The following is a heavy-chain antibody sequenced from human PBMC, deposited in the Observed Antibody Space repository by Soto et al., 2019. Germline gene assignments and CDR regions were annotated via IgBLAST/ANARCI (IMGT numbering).Heavy chain of an antibody. Sequence: GGSLRLSCAASGFTFDDYAMHWVRQAPGKGLEWVSLISWDGGSTYYADSVKGRFTISRDNSKNSLYLQMNSLRAEDTALYYCAKGQYYDILTGDYMGDAFDIWGQGTMVTVSS. CDR2: ISWDGGST. V-gene: IGHV3-43D*03. CDR1: GFTFDDYA. D-gene: IGHD3-9*01. J-gene: IGHJ3*02. CDR3: AKGQYYDILTGDYMGDAFDI.